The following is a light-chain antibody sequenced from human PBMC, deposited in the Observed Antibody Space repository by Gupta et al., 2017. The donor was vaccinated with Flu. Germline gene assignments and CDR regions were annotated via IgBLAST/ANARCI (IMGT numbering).Light chain of an antibody. J-gene: IGKJ2*01. CDR2: GAS. Sequence: GTLSLSPGERATLSCRASQSVSSSYVAWYQQKPGQAPRLLIYGASSRATGIPDRFSGSGSGTDFTLTISRLEPEDFAVYSCQQYGSSPGTFGQGTKLEIK. V-gene: IGKV3-20*01. CDR1: QSVSSSY. CDR3: QQYGSSPGT.